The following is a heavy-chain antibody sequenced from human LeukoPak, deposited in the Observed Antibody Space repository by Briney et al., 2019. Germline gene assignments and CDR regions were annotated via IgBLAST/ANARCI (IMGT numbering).Heavy chain of an antibody. V-gene: IGHV3-53*04. CDR2: IYSGGST. J-gene: IGHJ5*02. CDR3: ARVYRSEQWLVRGVRRYNWFDP. CDR1: GLTVSSKY. Sequence: GGSLRLSCAASGLTVSSKYMTCVRQAPGKGLEWVSVIYSGGSTYYADSVKGRFTISRHNSKNTLYLQMNSLRAEDTAVYYCARVYRSEQWLVRGVRRYNWFDPWGQGTLVTVSS. D-gene: IGHD6-19*01.